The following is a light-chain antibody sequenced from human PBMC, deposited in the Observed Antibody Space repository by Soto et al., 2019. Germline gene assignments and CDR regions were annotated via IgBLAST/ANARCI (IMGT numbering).Light chain of an antibody. J-gene: IGKJ1*01. CDR1: QSVSSSY. CDR3: QQYGSSTWT. V-gene: IGKV3-20*01. CDR2: GAC. Sequence: ESVLKQSPGTLSLSQGERATLSFGASQSVSSSYLAWYQQKPGQAPRLLIYGACSRATGIPDRFSGSGSGTDFTLTISRLEPEDFAVYYWQQYGSSTWTFGQGTKVDI.